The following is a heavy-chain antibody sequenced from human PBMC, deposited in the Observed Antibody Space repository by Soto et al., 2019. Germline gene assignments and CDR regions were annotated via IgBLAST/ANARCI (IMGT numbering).Heavy chain of an antibody. Sequence: EESLKISCKGSGYSFTSYWIGWVRQMPGKGLEWMGIIYPGDSDTRYSPSFQGQVTISADKSISTAYLQWSSLKASDTAMYYCARTSMQSRGYSYGHGGMDVWGQGTTVTVSS. CDR3: ARTSMQSRGYSYGHGGMDV. J-gene: IGHJ6*02. CDR2: IYPGDSDT. CDR1: GYSFTSYW. V-gene: IGHV5-51*01. D-gene: IGHD5-18*01.